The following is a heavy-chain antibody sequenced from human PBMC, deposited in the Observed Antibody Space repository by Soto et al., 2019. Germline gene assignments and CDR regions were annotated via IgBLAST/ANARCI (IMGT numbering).Heavy chain of an antibody. CDR3: TTLPAYPGILFPDY. Sequence: GWSLRLSCAASGFTFSSYAMSWVRQAPGKGLEWVSGFSGSGGSTYYADSVKGRFTISRDNSKNTLYLQMTSLKTEDTAVYYCTTLPAYPGILFPDYWGQGTLVTVSS. CDR1: GFTFSSYA. D-gene: IGHD2-15*01. CDR2: FSGSGGST. V-gene: IGHV3-23*01. J-gene: IGHJ4*02.